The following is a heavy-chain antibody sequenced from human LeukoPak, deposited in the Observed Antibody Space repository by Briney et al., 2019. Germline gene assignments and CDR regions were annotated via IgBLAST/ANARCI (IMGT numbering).Heavy chain of an antibody. CDR2: MNPNSGNT. CDR1: GYTFTSYD. V-gene: IGHV1-8*01. CDR3: ARGLANYAQYSSSSGWFDP. J-gene: IGHJ5*02. Sequence: ASVKVSCKASGYTFTSYDINWVRQATGQGLEWMGWMNPNSGNTGYAQKFQGRVTMTRNTSISTAYMELSSLRSEDTAVYYCARGLANYAQYSSSSGWFDPWGQGTLVTVSS. D-gene: IGHD6-6*01.